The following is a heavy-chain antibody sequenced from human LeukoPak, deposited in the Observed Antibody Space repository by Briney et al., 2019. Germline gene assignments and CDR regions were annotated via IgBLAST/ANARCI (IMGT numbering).Heavy chain of an antibody. CDR3: ARGGDRSFDY. D-gene: IGHD3-10*01. Sequence: NPSETLSLTCTVSGGSISSSSYYWGWIRQPPGKGLEWIGSIYYSGSTYYNPSLKSRVTISVDTSKNQFSLNLNSVTAADTAVYYCARGGDRSFDYWGQGTLVTVSS. CDR2: IYYSGST. V-gene: IGHV4-39*07. J-gene: IGHJ4*02. CDR1: GGSISSSSYY.